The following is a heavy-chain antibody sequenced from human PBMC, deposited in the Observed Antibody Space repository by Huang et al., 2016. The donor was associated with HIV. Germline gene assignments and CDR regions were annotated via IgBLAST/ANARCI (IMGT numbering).Heavy chain of an antibody. Sequence: EVQLVQSEAEVKKPGESLKISCRGSGYSFTNYWIGWVRQRPGEGLEWSGVIYPAYSDTRYSPSFQGQVTFSADKSTRTAYLQWSSLQASDTAIYYCARSEVLVTAVPFDHWGQGTLVTVSS. J-gene: IGHJ4*02. D-gene: IGHD2-21*02. CDR2: IYPAYSDT. V-gene: IGHV5-51*03. CDR1: GYSFTNYW. CDR3: ARSEVLVTAVPFDH.